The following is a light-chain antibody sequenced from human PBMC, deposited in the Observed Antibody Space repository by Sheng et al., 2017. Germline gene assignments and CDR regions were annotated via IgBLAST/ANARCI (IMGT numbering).Light chain of an antibody. CDR2: GAS. V-gene: IGKV3-20*01. CDR1: QSVSSSY. CDR3: QQYVTSLT. Sequence: EIVLTQSPGTLSLSPGEGATLSCRASQSVSSSYLAWYQQKPGQAPRLLIYGASSRATGISDRFSGSGSGADFTLSISRLEPEDFAVYYCQQYVTSLTFGGGTKVEMK. J-gene: IGKJ4*01.